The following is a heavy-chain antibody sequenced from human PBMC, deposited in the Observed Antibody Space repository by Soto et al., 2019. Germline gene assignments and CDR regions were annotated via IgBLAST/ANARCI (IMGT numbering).Heavy chain of an antibody. V-gene: IGHV4-4*02. CDR1: GGSISSSNW. J-gene: IGHJ4*02. CDR3: ARRRTTMVRGVIITNPKLNGGLDY. D-gene: IGHD3-10*01. CDR2: IYHSGST. Sequence: PSETLSLTCAVSGGSISSSNWWSWVRQPPGKGLEWIGEIYHSGSTNYNPSLKSRVTISVDTSKNQFSLKLSSVTAADTAVYYCARRRTTMVRGVIITNPKLNGGLDYWGQGTLVTVSS.